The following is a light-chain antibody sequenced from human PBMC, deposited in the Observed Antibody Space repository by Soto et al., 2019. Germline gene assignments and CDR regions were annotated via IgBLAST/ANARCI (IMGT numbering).Light chain of an antibody. Sequence: QSVLTQPPSVSGAPGQRVTISCTGSSSNIGAGYDVHWYQQLPGTAPKLLIYGNSNRPSGVPDRFSGCKSGPSASLAITGLQAEDEADYYCQSYDSSLSGSKVFGTGTKLTAL. CDR3: QSYDSSLSGSKV. CDR2: GNS. CDR1: SSNIGAGYD. J-gene: IGLJ1*01. V-gene: IGLV1-40*01.